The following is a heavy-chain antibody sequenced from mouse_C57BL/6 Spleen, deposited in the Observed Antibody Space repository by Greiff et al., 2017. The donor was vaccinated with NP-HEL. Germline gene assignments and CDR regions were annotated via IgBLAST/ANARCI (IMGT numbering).Heavy chain of an antibody. V-gene: IGHV3-8*01. Sequence: EVMLVESGPGLAKPSQTLSLTCSVTGYSITSDYWNWIRKFPGNKLEYMGYISYSGSTYYNPSLKSRISITRDTSKNQYYLQLNSVTTEDTATYYCARGLEFITTVVAKGYFDVWGTGTTVTVSS. J-gene: IGHJ1*03. CDR3: ARGLEFITTVVAKGYFDV. CDR2: ISYSGST. D-gene: IGHD1-1*01. CDR1: GYSITSDY.